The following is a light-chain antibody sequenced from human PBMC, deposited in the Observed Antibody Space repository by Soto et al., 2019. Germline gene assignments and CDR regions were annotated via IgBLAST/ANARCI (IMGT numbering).Light chain of an antibody. J-gene: IGKJ2*01. CDR3: QHYYSYPYN. CDR2: AAS. CDR1: HVVSNY. Sequence: AIRMTQSPSSLSASIGDRVTITCRASHVVSNYLAWYQQKPGKAPKALIYAASFLQSGVTSRFSGSGSGTDFSLTISFIQSEDFATYYCQHYYSYPYNFGQGTPLQMK. V-gene: IGKV1-8*01.